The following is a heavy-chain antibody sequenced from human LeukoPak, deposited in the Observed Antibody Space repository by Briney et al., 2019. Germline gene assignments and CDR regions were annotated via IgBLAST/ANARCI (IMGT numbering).Heavy chain of an antibody. CDR3: ARVRGIAVAGTASIYFDY. Sequence: GGSLRLSCAASGFTFSSYWMRWVRQAPGKGLEWVANIKQDESEKNYVDSVKGRFIISRDNAKNSLYLQMNSLRAEDTAVYYCARVRGIAVAGTASIYFDYWGQGTLVTVSS. V-gene: IGHV3-7*01. CDR1: GFTFSSYW. CDR2: IKQDESEK. D-gene: IGHD6-19*01. J-gene: IGHJ4*02.